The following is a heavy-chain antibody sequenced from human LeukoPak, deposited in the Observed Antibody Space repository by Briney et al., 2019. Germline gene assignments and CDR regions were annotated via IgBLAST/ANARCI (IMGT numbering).Heavy chain of an antibody. CDR3: ARDNYAFDI. D-gene: IGHD1-20*01. CDR2: IYHSGST. V-gene: IGHV4-38-2*02. Sequence: SETLSLTCAVSGYSISSGYYWGWIRQPPGKGLEWIGSIYHSGSTNYNPSLKSRVTISVDTSKNQFSLKLSSVTAADTAVYYCARDNYAFDIWGQGTMVTVSS. J-gene: IGHJ3*02. CDR1: GYSISSGYY.